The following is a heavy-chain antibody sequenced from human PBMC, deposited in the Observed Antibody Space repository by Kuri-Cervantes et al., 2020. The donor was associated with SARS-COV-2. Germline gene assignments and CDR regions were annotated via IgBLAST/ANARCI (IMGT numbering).Heavy chain of an antibody. CDR3: ARRAAAGTILLDY. D-gene: IGHD6-13*01. J-gene: IGHJ4*02. V-gene: IGHV4-38-2*01. CDR2: IYHSGST. Sequence: GSLRLSCAVSGYSISSGYYWGWIRQPLGKGLEWIGSIYHSGSTYYNPSLKSRVTISVDTSKNQFSLKLSSVTAADTAVYYCARRAAAGTILLDYWGQGTLVTVSS. CDR1: GYSISSGYY.